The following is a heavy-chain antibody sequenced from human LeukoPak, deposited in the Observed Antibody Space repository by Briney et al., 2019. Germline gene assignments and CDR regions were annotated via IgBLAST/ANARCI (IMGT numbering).Heavy chain of an antibody. J-gene: IGHJ4*02. CDR3: ARVRPSRDGYKRRDFDY. D-gene: IGHD5-24*01. CDR1: GGSISNKY. CDR2: IYYSGST. Sequence: PSETLSLTCTVSGGSISNKYWSWIRQPPGKGLEWIGYIYYSGSTNYSPSLKSRVTILVDTSKNQFSLKLSSVTAADTAVYYCARVRPSRDGYKRRDFDYWGQGTLVTVSS. V-gene: IGHV4-59*01.